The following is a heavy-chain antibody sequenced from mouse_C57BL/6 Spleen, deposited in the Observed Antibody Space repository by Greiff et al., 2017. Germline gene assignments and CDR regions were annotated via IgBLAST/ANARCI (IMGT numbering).Heavy chain of an antibody. D-gene: IGHD2-1*01. J-gene: IGHJ4*01. V-gene: IGHV1-50*01. CDR2: IDPSDSYT. Sequence: VQLQQPGAELVKPGASVKLSCKASGYTFTSYWMPWVKQRPGQGLEWIGEIDPSDSYTNYNQKFKGKATLTVDTSSSTAYMQLSSLTSEDSAVYYCARQGVYYGHYYAMDYWGQGTSVTFSS. CDR1: GYTFTSYW. CDR3: ARQGVYYGHYYAMDY.